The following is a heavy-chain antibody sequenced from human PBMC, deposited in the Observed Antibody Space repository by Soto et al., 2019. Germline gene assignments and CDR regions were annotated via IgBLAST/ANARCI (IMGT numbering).Heavy chain of an antibody. J-gene: IGHJ6*02. CDR1: GLTFNNYG. Sequence: GGSLRLSCAASGLTFNNYGISWVRQAPGKGLQWVSSISGSGDRTYYADSVKGRFTISRDNSKNTLYLQMNSLRAEDTALYYCANPQALYSGTYYYYGMDVWGQGTTVTVSS. V-gene: IGHV3-23*01. CDR2: ISGSGDRT. CDR3: ANPQALYSGTYYYYGMDV. D-gene: IGHD1-26*01.